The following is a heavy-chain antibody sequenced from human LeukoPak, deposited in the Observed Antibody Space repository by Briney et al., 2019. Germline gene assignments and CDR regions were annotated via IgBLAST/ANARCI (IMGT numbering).Heavy chain of an antibody. CDR1: GDSVSSNSAA. CDR3: ARSPYSGYDSPGGGGMDV. Sequence: SQTLSLTCAISGDSVSSNSAAWNWIRQSPSRGLEWLGRTYYRSKWYNDYAVSVKSRITINPDTSKNQFSLQLNSVTPEDTAVYYCARSPYSGYDSPGGGGMDVWGQGTTVTVSS. V-gene: IGHV6-1*01. J-gene: IGHJ6*02. CDR2: TYYRSKWYN. D-gene: IGHD5-12*01.